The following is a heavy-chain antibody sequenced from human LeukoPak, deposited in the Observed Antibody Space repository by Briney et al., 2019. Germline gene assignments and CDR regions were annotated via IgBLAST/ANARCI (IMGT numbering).Heavy chain of an antibody. CDR1: GYTFTSYG. D-gene: IGHD3-22*01. CDR2: ISAYNGNT. CDR3: AREHYDSSGYYYDY. Sequence: ASVKVSCKASGYTFTSYGISWVRQAPGQGIEWVGWISAYNGNTNYAQKLQGRVTMTTDTSTSTAYMELRSLRSDDTAVYYCAREHYDSSGYYYDYWGQGTLVTVSS. V-gene: IGHV1-18*01. J-gene: IGHJ4*02.